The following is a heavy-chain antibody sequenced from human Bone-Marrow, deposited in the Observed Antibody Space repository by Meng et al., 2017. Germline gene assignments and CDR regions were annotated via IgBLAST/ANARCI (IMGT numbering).Heavy chain of an antibody. CDR2: IDHSGST. D-gene: IGHD1-26*01. Sequence: GSLRLSCTVSGYSISSGYYWGWIRQPPGKGLEWIGSIDHSGSTYYNPSLKSRVAMSVDTSRNQFSLKLSSVTAADTAVYYCARTGYSGSYYRFGDFWGQGTLVTGAS. V-gene: IGHV4-38-2*02. CDR1: GYSISSGYY. J-gene: IGHJ4*02. CDR3: ARTGYSGSYYRFGDF.